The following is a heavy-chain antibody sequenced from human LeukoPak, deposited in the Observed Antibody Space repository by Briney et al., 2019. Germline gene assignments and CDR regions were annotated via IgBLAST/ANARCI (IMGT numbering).Heavy chain of an antibody. CDR3: ARFGGGNRDYFYDSSGHYYGMDV. Sequence: SETLSLTCTVSGGSISSSSYYWNWIRQPPGKGLEWIGKINHSGSSNYNPSLKSRVTISVDTSKSQFSLKLSSVTAADTAVYYCARFGGGNRDYFYDSSGHYYGMDVWGQGTPVTVSS. V-gene: IGHV4-39*07. CDR2: INHSGSS. CDR1: GGSISSSSYY. J-gene: IGHJ6*02. D-gene: IGHD3-22*01.